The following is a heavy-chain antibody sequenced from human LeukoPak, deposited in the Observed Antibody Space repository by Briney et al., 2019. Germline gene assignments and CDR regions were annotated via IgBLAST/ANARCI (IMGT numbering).Heavy chain of an antibody. J-gene: IGHJ4*02. V-gene: IGHV3-23*01. D-gene: IGHD3-10*01. Sequence: PGGSLRLSCAASGFTFSSYAMSWVRQAPGKGLEWVSAISGSGGSTYYADSVKGRFTISRDNSKNTLYLQMNSLRAEDTAVYYCANLLRGFGGNPALDYWGQGTLVTVSS. CDR2: ISGSGGST. CDR1: GFTFSSYA. CDR3: ANLLRGFGGNPALDY.